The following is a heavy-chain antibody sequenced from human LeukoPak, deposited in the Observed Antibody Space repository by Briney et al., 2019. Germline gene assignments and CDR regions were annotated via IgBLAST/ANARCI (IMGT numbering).Heavy chain of an antibody. CDR3: ARGTRYSKEYFQH. CDR1: GGSISSSSYS. J-gene: IGHJ1*01. D-gene: IGHD6-13*01. V-gene: IGHV4-39*07. CDR2: INHSGST. Sequence: SETLSLTCTVSGGSISSSSYSWTWIRQPPGKGLEWIGEINHSGSTNYNPSLKSRVTISVDTSKNQFSLKLSSVTAADTAVYYCARGTRYSKEYFQHWGQGTLVTVSS.